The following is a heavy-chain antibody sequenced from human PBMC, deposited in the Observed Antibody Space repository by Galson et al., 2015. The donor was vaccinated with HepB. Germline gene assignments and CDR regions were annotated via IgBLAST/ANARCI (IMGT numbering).Heavy chain of an antibody. CDR1: GYSFTTYY. CDR2: INPTGGAT. J-gene: IGHJ4*02. CDR3: ARGVRSNYASIDY. Sequence: SVKVSCKASGYSFTTYYIHWVRQAPGQGLEWMGIINPTGGATNFAQKFQARVTLTTDTSTSSVYMDLSSLRFEDTAVYYCARGVRSNYASIDYWGQGTLVTVSS. D-gene: IGHD4-11*01. V-gene: IGHV1-46*01.